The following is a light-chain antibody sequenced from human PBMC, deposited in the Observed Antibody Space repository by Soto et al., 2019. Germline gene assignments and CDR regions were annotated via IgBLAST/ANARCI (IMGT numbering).Light chain of an antibody. V-gene: IGKV3D-20*02. J-gene: IGKJ1*01. CDR3: QQRNMWPRT. Sequence: EIVLTQSPGTLSLSPGERATLSCRASQSVSYSYLAWYQQKPGQAPRLLIYGASSRATGIPDRFSGSGSGTDFTLSISSLEPEDFAVYHCQQRNMWPRTFGQGTKVDIK. CDR1: QSVSYSY. CDR2: GAS.